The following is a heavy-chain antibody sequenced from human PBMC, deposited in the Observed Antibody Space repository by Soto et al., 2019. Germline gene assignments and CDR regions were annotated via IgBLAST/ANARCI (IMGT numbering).Heavy chain of an antibody. J-gene: IGHJ6*02. Sequence: SETLSLTCTVSGGSISSGGYYWSWIRQHPGKGLEWIGYIYYSGSTYYNPSLKSRVTISVDTSKNQFSLKLSSVTAADTAVYYCARENSNYVTQDYYYYYGMDVWGQGTTVTVSS. D-gene: IGHD4-4*01. CDR1: GGSISSGGYY. CDR3: ARENSNYVTQDYYYYYGMDV. CDR2: IYYSGST. V-gene: IGHV4-31*03.